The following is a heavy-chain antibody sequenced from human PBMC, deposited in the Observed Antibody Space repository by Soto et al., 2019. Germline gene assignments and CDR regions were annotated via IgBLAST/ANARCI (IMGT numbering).Heavy chain of an antibody. Sequence: QVQLVQSGAEVKKPGASVKVSCKASGYTFTSYGISWVRQAPGQGLEWMGWISAYNGNTNYAQKLQGRVTMTTDTTTSTAYMELRSLRSDDTAVYYCAREEWCLGGGGDCYLGFDYWGQGTLVTVSS. CDR3: AREEWCLGGGGDCYLGFDY. D-gene: IGHD2-21*02. CDR1: GYTFTSYG. J-gene: IGHJ4*02. CDR2: ISAYNGNT. V-gene: IGHV1-18*01.